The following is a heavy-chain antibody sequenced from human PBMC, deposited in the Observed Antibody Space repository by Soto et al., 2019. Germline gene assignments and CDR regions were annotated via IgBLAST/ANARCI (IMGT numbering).Heavy chain of an antibody. J-gene: IGHJ4*02. CDR2: IYWDDAK. CDR1: GFSLSTSGVG. D-gene: IGHD3-9*01. V-gene: IGHV2-5*02. Sequence: QITLKESGPTLVKPTQTLTLTCTFSGFSLSTSGVGVGWIRQPPGKALEWLGVIYWDDAKEYSPSLKNRLTISKDSSKNQVVLTMTNMGPMDTGTYYCARKGPEDWPLDYWGQGTLVTVSS. CDR3: ARKGPEDWPLDY.